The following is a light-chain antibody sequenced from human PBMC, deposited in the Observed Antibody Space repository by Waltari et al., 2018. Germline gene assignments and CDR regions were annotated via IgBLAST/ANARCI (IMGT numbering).Light chain of an antibody. J-gene: IGLJ2*01. V-gene: IGLV2-8*01. Sequence: QSALTQPPSASGSPGQSVTISCTGTSSDVGGYNYVSWYQQHPGKAPKLMISEVSKRPSGFPVRFSGSNSGNTSSLTVSVLQAEDEADYYCSSYAGSNNPLFGGGTKLTVL. CDR1: SSDVGGYNY. CDR3: SSYAGSNNPL. CDR2: EVS.